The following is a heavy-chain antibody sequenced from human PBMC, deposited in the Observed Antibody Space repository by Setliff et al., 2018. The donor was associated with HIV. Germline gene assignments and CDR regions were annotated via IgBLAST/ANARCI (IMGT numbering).Heavy chain of an antibody. D-gene: IGHD1-26*01. J-gene: IGHJ4*02. CDR1: GFTFSNYE. Sequence: GGSLRLSCAASGFTFSNYEMNWVRQAPGKGLEWVSYISSSGTTIYYADSVKGRFTISRDNAKKSLYLQMNSLRAEDTAVYYCARVGANFDYWGQGTLVTVSS. V-gene: IGHV3-48*03. CDR2: ISSSGTTI. CDR3: ARVGANFDY.